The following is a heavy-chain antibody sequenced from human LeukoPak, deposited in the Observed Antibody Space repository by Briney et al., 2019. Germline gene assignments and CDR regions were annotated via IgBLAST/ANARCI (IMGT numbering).Heavy chain of an antibody. CDR2: ISSSGSTI. CDR3: ARDRGYYYGSGSYYNHAFDY. V-gene: IGHV3-48*03. CDR1: GFTFSSYE. D-gene: IGHD3-10*01. Sequence: GGSLRLSCAASGFTFSSYEMNWVRQAPGKGLEWVSYISSSGSTIYYADSVKGRFISSRDNNKNSLYLQMNSLRAEDTAVYYCARDRGYYYGSGSYYNHAFDYWGQGTLVTVSS. J-gene: IGHJ4*02.